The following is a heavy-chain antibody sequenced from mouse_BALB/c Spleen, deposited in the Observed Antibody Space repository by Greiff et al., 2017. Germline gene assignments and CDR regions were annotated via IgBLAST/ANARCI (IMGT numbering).Heavy chain of an antibody. CDR1: GYTFTSYW. D-gene: IGHD2-2*01. CDR2: INPSTGYT. V-gene: IGHV1-7*01. J-gene: IGHJ4*01. Sequence: QVQLQQSGAELAKPGASVKMSCKASGYTFTSYWMHWVKQRPGQGLEWIGYINPSTGYTEYNQKFKDKATLTADKSSSTAYMQLSSLTSEDSAVYYCANMVTSMDYWGQGTSVTVSS. CDR3: ANMVTSMDY.